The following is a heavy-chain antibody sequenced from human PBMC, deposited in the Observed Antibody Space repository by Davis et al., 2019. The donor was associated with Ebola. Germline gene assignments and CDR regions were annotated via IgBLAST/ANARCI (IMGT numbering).Heavy chain of an antibody. D-gene: IGHD2-2*01. CDR1: GGSISSHY. CDR2: IYYSGST. J-gene: IGHJ6*03. V-gene: IGHV4-59*11. CDR3: ARDLYCSSSSCPGKYYYYMDV. Sequence: SETLSLTCTVSGGSISSHYWSWIRQPPGKGLEWIGYIYYSGSTNYNPSLKSRVTISLDTSKNQFSLKLSSVTAADTAVYYCARDLYCSSSSCPGKYYYYMDVWGKGTTVTVSS.